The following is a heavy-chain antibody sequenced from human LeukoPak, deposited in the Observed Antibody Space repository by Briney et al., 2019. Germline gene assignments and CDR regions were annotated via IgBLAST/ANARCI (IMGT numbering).Heavy chain of an antibody. CDR2: IYYSGST. CDR1: GGPISSYY. Sequence: SETLSLTCTVSGGPISSYYWSWIRQPPGKGLEWIGYIYYSGSTNYNPSLKSRVTISVDTSKNQFSLKLSSVTAADTAVYYCARESGRRGAFDIWGQGTMVTVSS. V-gene: IGHV4-59*12. D-gene: IGHD1-26*01. CDR3: ARESGRRGAFDI. J-gene: IGHJ3*02.